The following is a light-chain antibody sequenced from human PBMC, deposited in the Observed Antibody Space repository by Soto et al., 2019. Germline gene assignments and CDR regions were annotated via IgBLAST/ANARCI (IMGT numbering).Light chain of an antibody. CDR2: GND. Sequence: QSVLTQPPSASGTPGQRVTISCSGSSSNIGGNTVNWYRQLPGTAPKLLIYGNDQRPSGVPDRFSGSKSGTSASLAISGLQSEDEADYYCAAWDDSLNAFVFGTGTKVTVL. CDR1: SSNIGGNT. V-gene: IGLV1-44*01. CDR3: AAWDDSLNAFV. J-gene: IGLJ1*01.